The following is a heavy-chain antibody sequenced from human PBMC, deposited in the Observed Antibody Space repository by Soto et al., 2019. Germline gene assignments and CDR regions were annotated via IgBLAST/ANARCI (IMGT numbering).Heavy chain of an antibody. Sequence: ASVTVSCTTSKTTFSGYYLHWVRQAPGQGLEWMGWMNPNSGNTSYAQKFQGRVTLTRNTSISTAYMELSSLRSEDTAVYYCARETAVYSSGWYTSYWYYYYGMDVWGQGTTVTVSS. V-gene: IGHV1-8*02. CDR1: KTTFSGYY. CDR2: MNPNSGNT. J-gene: IGHJ6*02. D-gene: IGHD6-19*01. CDR3: ARETAVYSSGWYTSYWYYYYGMDV.